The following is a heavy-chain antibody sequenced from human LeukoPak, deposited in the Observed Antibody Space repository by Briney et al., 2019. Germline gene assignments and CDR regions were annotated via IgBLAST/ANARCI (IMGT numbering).Heavy chain of an antibody. CDR1: GFTVITND. CDR3: ARGVEPLAANTLAY. Sequence: PGGSLRLSCAASGFTVITNDMTWVRQAPRKGLEWVSVLYSDGNTKYADSVQGRFTISRDNSKNTPYLEMNSLSPDDTAVYYCARGVEPLAANTLAYWGQGTLVTVSS. D-gene: IGHD1-14*01. J-gene: IGHJ4*02. CDR2: LYSDGNT. V-gene: IGHV3-53*01.